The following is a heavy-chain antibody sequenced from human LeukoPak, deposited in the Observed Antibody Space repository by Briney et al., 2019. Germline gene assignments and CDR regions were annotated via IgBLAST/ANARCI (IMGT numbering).Heavy chain of an antibody. CDR2: IDYSGST. Sequence: SETLSLTCTVSGGSISRGGYCWSWIRQHPGKGLEWIGYIDYSGSTFYNPSLKSRLTMSIDTSKNQFSLKLSSVTAADTAVYCCAADTSGYRIFNYWGQGTLVTVSS. CDR1: GGSISRGGYC. J-gene: IGHJ4*02. V-gene: IGHV4-31*03. CDR3: AADTSGYRIFNY. D-gene: IGHD3-22*01.